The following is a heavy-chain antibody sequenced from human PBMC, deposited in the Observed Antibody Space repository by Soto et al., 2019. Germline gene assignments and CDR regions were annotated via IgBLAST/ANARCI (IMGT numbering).Heavy chain of an antibody. CDR2: IYYSGST. D-gene: IGHD2-21*02. V-gene: IGHV4-39*01. CDR1: GGPISSSSYY. Sequence: SETLPLPCTVSGGPISSSSYYWGWIRQPPGKGLEWIGSIYYSGSTYYNPSLKSRVTISVDTSKNQFSLKLSSVTAADTAVYYCARVCGRHCHYGTDFRGQGTTVTVSS. J-gene: IGHJ6*01. CDR3: ARVCGRHCHYGTDF.